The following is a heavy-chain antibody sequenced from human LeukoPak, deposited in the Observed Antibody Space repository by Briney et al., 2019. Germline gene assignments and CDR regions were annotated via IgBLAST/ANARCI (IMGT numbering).Heavy chain of an antibody. J-gene: IGHJ3*02. Sequence: SETLSLTCAVSGGSISSSNWWSWVRQPPGKGLEWIGYIYYSGSTNYNPSLKSRVTISVDTSKNQFSLKLSSVTAADTAVYYCAREGRPYGAFDIWGQGTMVTVSS. CDR3: AREGRPYGAFDI. CDR2: IYYSGST. CDR1: GGSISSSNW. V-gene: IGHV4-4*02. D-gene: IGHD4-17*01.